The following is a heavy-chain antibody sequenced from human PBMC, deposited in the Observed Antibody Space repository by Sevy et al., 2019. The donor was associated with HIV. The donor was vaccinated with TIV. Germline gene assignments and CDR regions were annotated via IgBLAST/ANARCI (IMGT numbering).Heavy chain of an antibody. Sequence: QSQTLSLTCAISGDSVSSNSAAWNWIRQSPSSGLEWLGRTYYRSKWYNDYAVCVKSRITINPDTSKNQFSLQLNSVTPEDTAVYYCASSEGYSGYVNWGQGTLVTGSS. D-gene: IGHD5-12*01. CDR2: TYYRSKWYN. CDR1: GDSVSSNSAA. CDR3: ASSEGYSGYVN. V-gene: IGHV6-1*01. J-gene: IGHJ4*02.